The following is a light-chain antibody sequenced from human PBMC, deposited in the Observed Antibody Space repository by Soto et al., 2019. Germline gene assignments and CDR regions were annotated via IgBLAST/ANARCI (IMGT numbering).Light chain of an antibody. CDR2: KAS. V-gene: IGKV1-5*03. J-gene: IGKJ4*01. Sequence: DIQMTQSPSTLSASVGDRVTITCRASQTINTWLAWYQQKPGKAPNLLIYKASNLESGVPSRFSGSGSGTEFSLTISSLQPDDFATYYCQQYNAYPLPFGGGTTVEIK. CDR3: QQYNAYPLP. CDR1: QTINTW.